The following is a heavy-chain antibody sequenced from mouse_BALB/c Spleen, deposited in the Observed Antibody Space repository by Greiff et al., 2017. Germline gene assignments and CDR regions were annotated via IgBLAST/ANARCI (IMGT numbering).Heavy chain of an antibody. V-gene: IGHV1S29*02. J-gene: IGHJ3*01. Sequence: EVQLQQSGPELVKPGASVKISCKASGYTFTDYSMHWVKQSHGKSPEWIGYIYPYNGGTGYNQKFKSKATLTVDNSSSTAYMELRSLTSEDSAVYYCARSTATYGFAYWGQGTRVTVSA. CDR3: ARSTATYGFAY. CDR2: IYPYNGGT. CDR1: GYTFTDYS. D-gene: IGHD1-2*01.